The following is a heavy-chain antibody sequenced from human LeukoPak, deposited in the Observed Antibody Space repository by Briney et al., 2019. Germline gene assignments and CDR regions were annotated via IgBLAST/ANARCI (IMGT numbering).Heavy chain of an antibody. CDR1: GGSISSYY. CDR3: ARGRTGRDFDY. Sequence: SETLSLTCTVSGGSISSYYWSWIRQPPGKGLEWIGYIYYSGSTNYNPSLKSRVTISVDTSKNQFSLRLNSVTAADTAVYYCARGRTGRDFDYWGQGTLVAVSS. V-gene: IGHV4-59*12. CDR2: IYYSGST. D-gene: IGHD1-1*01. J-gene: IGHJ4*02.